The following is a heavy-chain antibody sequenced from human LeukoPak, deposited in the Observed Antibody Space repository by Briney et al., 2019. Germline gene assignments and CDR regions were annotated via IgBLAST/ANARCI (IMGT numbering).Heavy chain of an antibody. CDR3: AKDTWYSSSWYEGNDY. CDR1: GFTFSIYA. J-gene: IGHJ4*02. D-gene: IGHD6-13*01. CDR2: IYSGGST. V-gene: IGHV3-23*03. Sequence: GGSLRLSCAASGFTFSIYAMSWVRQAPGKGLEWVSVIYSGGSTYYADSVRGRFTISRDNSKNTLYLQVNSLRAEDTAVYYCAKDTWYSSSWYEGNDYWGQGTLVTVSS.